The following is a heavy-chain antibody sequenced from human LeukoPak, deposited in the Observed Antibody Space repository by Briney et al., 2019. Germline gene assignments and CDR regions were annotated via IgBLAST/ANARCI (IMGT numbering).Heavy chain of an antibody. CDR2: INPNSGGT. J-gene: IGHJ4*02. D-gene: IGHD6-19*01. CDR3: ARGLPVSTSGWLDY. V-gene: IGHV1-2*04. CDR1: GYTFTCYY. Sequence: ASVKVSCKASGYTFTCYYMHWVRQAPGQGLEWMGWINPNSGGTNYAQKFQGWVTMTRDTSISTAYMELSRLRSDDTAVYYCARGLPVSTSGWLDYWGQGALVTVSS.